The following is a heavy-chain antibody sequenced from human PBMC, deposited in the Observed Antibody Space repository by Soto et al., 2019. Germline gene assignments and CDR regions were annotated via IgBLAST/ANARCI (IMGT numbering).Heavy chain of an antibody. V-gene: IGHV4-34*01. J-gene: IGHJ6*02. D-gene: IGHD3-3*01. CDR1: GGSFSGYY. CDR3: ARGPYDFWSGYPYGMDV. Sequence: KTSETLSLTCAVYGGSFSGYYWSWIRQPPGKGLEWIGAINHSGSTNYNPSLKSRVTISVDTSKNQFSLKLSSVTAADTAVYYCARGPYDFWSGYPYGMDVWGQGTTVTVSS. CDR2: INHSGST.